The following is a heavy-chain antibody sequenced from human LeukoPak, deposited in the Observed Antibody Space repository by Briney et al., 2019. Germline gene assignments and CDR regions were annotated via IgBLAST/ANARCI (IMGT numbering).Heavy chain of an antibody. CDR2: ISWNSGSI. Sequence: PGGSLRLSCAASGFTFDDYAMHWVRQAPGKGLEWVSGISWNSGSIGYADSVKGRFTISRDNAKNSLYLQMNSLRAEDTAVYYCARDHIVVVPAAIDAFDIWGQGTMVTVSS. D-gene: IGHD2-2*01. CDR3: ARDHIVVVPAAIDAFDI. CDR1: GFTFDDYA. V-gene: IGHV3-9*01. J-gene: IGHJ3*02.